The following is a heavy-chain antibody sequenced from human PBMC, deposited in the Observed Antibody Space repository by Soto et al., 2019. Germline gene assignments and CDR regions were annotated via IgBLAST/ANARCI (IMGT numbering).Heavy chain of an antibody. D-gene: IGHD5-18*01. CDR1: GGSFSGYY. CDR3: AREVDKSMVLDY. Sequence: SETLSLTCAVYGGSFSGYYWSWIRQPPGKGLEWIGAINHSGSTNYNPSLKSRVTISVDTSKNQFSLKLSSVTAADTAVYYCAREVDKSMVLDYWGQGTLVTVSS. J-gene: IGHJ4*02. V-gene: IGHV4-34*01. CDR2: INHSGST.